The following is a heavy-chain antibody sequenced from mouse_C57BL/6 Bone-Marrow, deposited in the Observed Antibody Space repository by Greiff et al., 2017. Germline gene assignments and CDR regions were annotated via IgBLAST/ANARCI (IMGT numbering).Heavy chain of an antibody. J-gene: IGHJ4*01. V-gene: IGHV5-4*01. CDR2: IRDGGSYT. D-gene: IGHD2-4*01. CDR3: ARDERLRQGYYYAMDY. CDR1: GFTFSSYA. Sequence: EVKLVEPGGGLVKPGGSLKFSCAASGFTFSSYAMSWVSQTPEKRLEWVATIRDGGSYTYYQQNVKGRFTFSRDNAKNNLYLQMSHLKSEDTAMYYCARDERLRQGYYYAMDYWGQGTSVTVSS.